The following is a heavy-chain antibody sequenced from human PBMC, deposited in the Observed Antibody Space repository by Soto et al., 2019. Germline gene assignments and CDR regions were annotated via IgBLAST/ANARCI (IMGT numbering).Heavy chain of an antibody. D-gene: IGHD1-20*01. V-gene: IGHV3-23*01. J-gene: IGHJ4*02. CDR3: VKAVYLLDFDY. Sequence: LRLSCAASGFTFSSYAMTWVRQAPGKGLEWVSTISGTGGNTYYADTVKGRFTISRDNSKNTVYLQMNSLRAEDTAVYYCVKAVYLLDFDYWGQGTLVTVYS. CDR1: GFTFSSYA. CDR2: ISGTGGNT.